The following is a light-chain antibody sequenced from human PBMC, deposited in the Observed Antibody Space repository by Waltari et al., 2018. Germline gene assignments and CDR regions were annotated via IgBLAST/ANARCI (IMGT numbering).Light chain of an antibody. Sequence: EIVLTQSPGTLSLSPGERATLSCRASQSVGKFLDWYQQKPGQAPTLLIYDASIRATGIPDRFSGSGSGTDFSLTISRLEPEDFALYYCQHYVRLPVSFGQGTKVGIK. CDR1: QSVGKF. CDR3: QHYVRLPVS. V-gene: IGKV3-20*01. CDR2: DAS. J-gene: IGKJ1*01.